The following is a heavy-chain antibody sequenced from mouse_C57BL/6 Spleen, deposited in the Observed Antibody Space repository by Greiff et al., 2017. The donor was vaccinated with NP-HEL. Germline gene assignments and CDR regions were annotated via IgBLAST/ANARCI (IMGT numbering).Heavy chain of an antibody. J-gene: IGHJ4*01. CDR3: DRGLPPYYYAMDY. CDR2: IYPGDGDT. Sequence: LQESGPELVKPGASVKISCKASGYAFSSSWMNWVKQRPGKGLEWIGRIYPGDGDTNYNGKFKGKATLTADKSSSTAYMQPSSLTSEDSAVDSCDRGLPPYYYAMDYWGQGTSVTVSS. D-gene: IGHD5-5*01. CDR1: GYAFSSSW. V-gene: IGHV1-82*01.